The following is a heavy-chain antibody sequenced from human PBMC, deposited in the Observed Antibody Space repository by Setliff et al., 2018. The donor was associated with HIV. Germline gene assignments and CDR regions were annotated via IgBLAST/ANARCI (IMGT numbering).Heavy chain of an antibody. CDR2: ISGYSGHT. J-gene: IGHJ4*02. V-gene: IGHV1-18*01. Sequence: ASVKVSCKASGYTFSDYDVAWVRQAPGQGLEWMGWISGYSGHTSYAQKIQGRVTMNNDTSTSTAYMGLRSLRSDDTAVYFCASEHRTTWPYFDFWGQGTLVTVSS. CDR3: ASEHRTTWPYFDF. CDR1: GYTFSDYD.